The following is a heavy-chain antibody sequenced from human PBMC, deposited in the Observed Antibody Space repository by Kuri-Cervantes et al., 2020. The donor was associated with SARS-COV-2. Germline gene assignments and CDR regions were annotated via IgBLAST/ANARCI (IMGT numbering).Heavy chain of an antibody. J-gene: IGHJ4*02. CDR3: ARDHRMITFGGVIDHFDY. D-gene: IGHD3-16*02. V-gene: IGHV1-18*04. Sequence: ASVKVSCKASGYTFTSYGISWVRQAPGQGLEWMGWISGYNGSTNYAQKLQGRVTMTTDTSTSTADMELRSLRSDDTAVYYCARDHRMITFGGVIDHFDYWGQGTLVTVSS. CDR2: ISGYNGST. CDR1: GYTFTSYG.